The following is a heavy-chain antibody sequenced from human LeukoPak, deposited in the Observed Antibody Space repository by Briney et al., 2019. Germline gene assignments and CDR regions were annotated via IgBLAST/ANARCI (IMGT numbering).Heavy chain of an antibody. CDR2: ISAYNGNT. D-gene: IGHD3-22*01. Sequence: ASVKVSCKASGYTFTSYGISWVRQDPGQGLEWMGWISAYNGNTNYAQKLQGRVTMTTDTSTSTAYMELRSLRSDDTAVYYCARDPSYYDSSGYYPNYFAYWGQGTLVTVSS. CDR1: GYTFTSYG. V-gene: IGHV1-18*01. J-gene: IGHJ4*02. CDR3: ARDPSYYDSSGYYPNYFAY.